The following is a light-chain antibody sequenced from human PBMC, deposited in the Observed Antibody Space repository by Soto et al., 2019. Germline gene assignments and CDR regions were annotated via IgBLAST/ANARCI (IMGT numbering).Light chain of an antibody. CDR2: GAS. V-gene: IGKV3-20*01. CDR3: QQYGSSPLT. Sequence: EIVITQSPATLSLSPGERATLSFSASQSVSSSYLAWYQQKPGQAPRLLIYGASSRATGIPDRFSGSGSGTDFTLTISRLEPEDFAVYYCQQYGSSPLTFGGGTKVDIK. J-gene: IGKJ4*01. CDR1: QSVSSSY.